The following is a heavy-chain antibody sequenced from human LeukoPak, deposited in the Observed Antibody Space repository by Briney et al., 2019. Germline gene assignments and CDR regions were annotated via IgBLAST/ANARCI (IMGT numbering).Heavy chain of an antibody. V-gene: IGHV3-21*01. CDR2: ISGTSTNI. CDR3: ARASPPSDYYDSSGIGGAFDI. CDR1: GFTFSDYR. Sequence: GGSLRLSCAASGFTFSDYRMNWVRQAPGKGLEWVSSISGTSTNIYYADSVKGRFTISRDNAKNSVYLQMNSLRAEDTAVYYCARASPPSDYYDSSGIGGAFDIWGQGTMVTVSS. J-gene: IGHJ3*02. D-gene: IGHD3-22*01.